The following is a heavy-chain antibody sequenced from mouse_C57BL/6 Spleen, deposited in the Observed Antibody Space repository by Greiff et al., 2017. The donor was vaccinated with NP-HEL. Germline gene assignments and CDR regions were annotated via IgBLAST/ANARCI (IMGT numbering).Heavy chain of an antibody. V-gene: IGHV1-15*01. Sequence: VQLQESGAELVRPGASVTLSCKASGYTFTDYDMHWVKQTPVHGLEWIGAIYPETGGTAYNQKFKGKAILTADKSSSTAYMELRSLTSEDSAVYYCTSRGTSDYWGQGTTLTVSS. D-gene: IGHD5-1*01. CDR2: IYPETGGT. CDR3: TSRGTSDY. J-gene: IGHJ2*01. CDR1: GYTFTDYD.